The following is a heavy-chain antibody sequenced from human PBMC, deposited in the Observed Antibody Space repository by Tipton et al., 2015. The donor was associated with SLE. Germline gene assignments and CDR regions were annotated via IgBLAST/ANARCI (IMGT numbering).Heavy chain of an antibody. CDR2: IYYSGST. J-gene: IGHJ4*02. CDR3: ARSSWYSSSPSEY. V-gene: IGHV4-59*01. CDR1: GGSISSYY. Sequence: TLSLTCTVSGGSISSYYWSWIRQPPGKGLEWIGYIYYSGSTNYNPSLKSRVTISVDTSKNQFSLNLSSVTAADTAVYYCARSSWYSSSPSEYWGQGTLVTVSS. D-gene: IGHD6-13*01.